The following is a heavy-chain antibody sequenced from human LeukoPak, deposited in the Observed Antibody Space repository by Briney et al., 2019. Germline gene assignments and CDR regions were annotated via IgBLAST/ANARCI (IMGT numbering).Heavy chain of an antibody. CDR2: IIGSSGDT. Sequence: GGSLRLSCAASGFSLTNFAMSWVRQAPGKGLEGVSLIIGSSGDTFYADSVKGRFTISRDNSKNRLCLQMNSLRAEDTALYYCARGAYDYIEMGYFDYWGQGTLVTVSS. D-gene: IGHD5-12*01. J-gene: IGHJ4*02. CDR1: GFSLTNFA. V-gene: IGHV3-23*01. CDR3: ARGAYDYIEMGYFDY.